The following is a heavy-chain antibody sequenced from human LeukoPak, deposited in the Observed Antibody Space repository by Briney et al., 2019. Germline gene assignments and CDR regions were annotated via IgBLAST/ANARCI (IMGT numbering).Heavy chain of an antibody. Sequence: SETLSLTCSVSGRSINTYYWTWIRQPPGKGLEWLGYIYYSGSTNYNPSLKSRVTILVDTSKNQFSLKLSSVTAADTAVYYCARLLHPQSTSWFIDYWGQGALVTVSS. J-gene: IGHJ4*02. CDR2: IYYSGST. CDR3: ARLLHPQSTSWFIDY. CDR1: GRSINTYY. D-gene: IGHD6-13*01. V-gene: IGHV4-59*01.